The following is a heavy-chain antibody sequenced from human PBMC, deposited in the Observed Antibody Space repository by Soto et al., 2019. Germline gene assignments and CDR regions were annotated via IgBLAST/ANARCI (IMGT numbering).Heavy chain of an antibody. CDR1: EFTFVNYA. CDR3: AKGASTGYADY. J-gene: IGHJ4*02. CDR2: ISTAGIT. D-gene: IGHD3-9*01. V-gene: IGHV3-23*01. Sequence: LRLSCGASEFTFVNYAMAWVRQAPGKGLEWVSTISTAGITHYADSVEGRFTISRDNSKSTLYLQMNSLTADDTAVYFCAKGASTGYADYWGQGTLVTVSS.